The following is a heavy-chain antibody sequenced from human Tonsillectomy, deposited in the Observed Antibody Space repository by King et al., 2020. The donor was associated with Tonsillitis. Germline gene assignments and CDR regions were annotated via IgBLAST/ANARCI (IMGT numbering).Heavy chain of an antibody. J-gene: IGHJ4*02. CDR1: KYSISSAYY. Sequence: VQLQESGPGLVKPSETLSLTCAVPKYSISSAYYWGWIRQPPGKGLEWIGNIYHSGSTYYNPSLKSRVTISVDTSKNQFSLKLSSVTAADTAVYYCARAYYDSSAYYYFDYWGQGTLVTVSS. CDR2: IYHSGST. D-gene: IGHD3-22*01. CDR3: ARAYYDSSAYYYFDY. V-gene: IGHV4-38-2*01.